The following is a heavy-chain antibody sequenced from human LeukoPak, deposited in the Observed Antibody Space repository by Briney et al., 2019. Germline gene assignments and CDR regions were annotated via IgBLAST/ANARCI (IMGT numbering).Heavy chain of an antibody. J-gene: IGHJ6*03. CDR1: GFTVSDAW. V-gene: IGHV3-15*01. CDR2: FKSKTDGGTT. CDR3: TTLAMVRGQYYYYYYMDV. Sequence: GGSLRLSCAASGFTVSDAWMNWVRQVPGKGLEWIGLFKSKTDGGTTDYAAPVKGRFTISRDDSKNTLYLQMNSLKTEDTAVYYCTTLAMVRGQYYYYYYMDVWGKGTTVTISS. D-gene: IGHD3-10*01.